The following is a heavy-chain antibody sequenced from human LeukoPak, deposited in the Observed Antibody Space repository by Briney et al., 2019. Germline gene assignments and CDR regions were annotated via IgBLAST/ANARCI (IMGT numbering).Heavy chain of an antibody. CDR1: GGSISSYY. D-gene: IGHD3-22*01. CDR3: ARAPLDYDSSGYVTYYFDY. J-gene: IGHJ4*02. CDR2: IYYSGST. V-gene: IGHV4-59*01. Sequence: SEALSLTCTVSGGSISSYYWSWIRQPPGKGLEWIGYIYYSGSTNYNPSLKSRVTIPVDTSKNQFSLKLSSVTAADTAVYYCARAPLDYDSSGYVTYYFDYWGQGTLVTVSS.